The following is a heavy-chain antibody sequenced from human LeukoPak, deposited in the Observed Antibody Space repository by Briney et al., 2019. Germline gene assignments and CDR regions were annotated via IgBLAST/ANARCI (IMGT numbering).Heavy chain of an antibody. J-gene: IGHJ5*02. CDR3: ATSNRPYCSSTSCYLNWFDP. CDR1: GYTLTELS. Sequence: ASVKVSCKVSGYTLTELSMHWVRQAPGKGLEWMGGFDPEDGETIYAQKFQGRVTMTEDTSTDTAYMELSSLRSEDTAVYYCATSNRPYCSSTSCYLNWFDPWGQGTLVTVSS. D-gene: IGHD2-2*01. V-gene: IGHV1-24*01. CDR2: FDPEDGET.